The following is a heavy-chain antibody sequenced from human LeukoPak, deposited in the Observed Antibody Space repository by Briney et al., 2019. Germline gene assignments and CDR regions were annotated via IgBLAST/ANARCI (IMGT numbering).Heavy chain of an antibody. CDR2: IFPNSGGT. CDR3: STEDKYCTTSTCGDS. CDR1: GYTLSDYY. D-gene: IGHD2/OR15-2a*01. Sequence: ASVKVACRTSGYTLSDYYILWVRQAPGQGREWMGYIFPNSGGTTYPRRFQGRVTMTRDTSISAAYLDLSGLRSDDTAIYYCSTEDKYCTTSTCGDSWGQGTLVTVSS. V-gene: IGHV1-2*02. J-gene: IGHJ4*02.